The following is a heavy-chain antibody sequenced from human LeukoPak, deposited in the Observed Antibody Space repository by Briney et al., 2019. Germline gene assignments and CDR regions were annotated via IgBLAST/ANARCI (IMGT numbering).Heavy chain of an antibody. D-gene: IGHD3-10*01. V-gene: IGHV3-23*01. CDR2: FDGNGPNT. Sequence: GGSLRLSCAASGFTFSSFAMTWVRQAPGKGLEWVSGFDGNGPNTYYADSVKGRWTISRDNSKNTLYLQMHSLRAEDTAVYYCAKKDGSGSWYYYFDYWGQGTLVTVSS. CDR1: GFTFSSFA. J-gene: IGHJ4*02. CDR3: AKKDGSGSWYYYFDY.